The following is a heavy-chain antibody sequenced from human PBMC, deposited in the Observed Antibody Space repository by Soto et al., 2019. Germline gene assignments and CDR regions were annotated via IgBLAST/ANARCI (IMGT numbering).Heavy chain of an antibody. J-gene: IGHJ4*02. CDR3: AKEDTGSGALDY. CDR2: ISDSGATT. D-gene: IGHD6-19*01. V-gene: IGHV3-23*01. Sequence: GSLRLSCVASVFSFSDFAMSWVRQAPGKGLEWVVGISDSGATTYYADSVRGRFTISRDNSRNTVYLQLNYLRAEDTASYYCAKEDTGSGALDYWGQGTLVTVSS. CDR1: VFSFSDFA.